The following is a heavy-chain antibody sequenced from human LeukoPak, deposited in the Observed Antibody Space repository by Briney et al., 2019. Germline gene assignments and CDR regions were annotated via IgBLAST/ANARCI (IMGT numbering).Heavy chain of an antibody. CDR3: ARLDSAASNDY. D-gene: IGHD2-2*01. CDR2: SYRSGRT. J-gene: IGHJ4*02. Sequence: SETLSLTCSVSGDSISSSSYSWSWIRQPPGKGLEWIGHSYRSGRTYYNPSLKSRVTISVDTSKNQFSLKLNSVTAADTAVYYCARLDSAASNDYWGQGTRATVSS. V-gene: IGHV4-39*01. CDR1: GDSISSSSYS.